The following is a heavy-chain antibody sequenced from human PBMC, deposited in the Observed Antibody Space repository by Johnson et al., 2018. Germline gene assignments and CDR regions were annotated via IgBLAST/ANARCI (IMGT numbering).Heavy chain of an antibody. CDR1: GFTFDDYA. CDR3: AKEIVDDVF. J-gene: IGHJ4*02. CDR2: ISWNSGSI. Sequence: EVQLVQSGGGLVQPGRSLRLSCAASGFTFDDYAMHWVRQAPGKGLEWVSGISWNSGSIGYADSVKGRFTISRDNAKNSLYLQMNSLRAEDTALYYCAKEIVDDVFWGQGTLVTVSS. V-gene: IGHV3-9*01. D-gene: IGHD1-1*01.